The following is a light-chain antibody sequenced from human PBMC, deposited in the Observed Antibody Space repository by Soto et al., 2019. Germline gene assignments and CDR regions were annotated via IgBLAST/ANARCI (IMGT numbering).Light chain of an antibody. CDR3: QQAESFPFT. CDR2: GAS. CDR1: QGVSAW. Sequence: DIQMTQSPSSVSASVGDRATITCRASQGVSAWLAWYQQKPGKAPKLLIYGASSMQSGFPSRFSGSGSGTDFTLTITSLQREDFATYFCQQAESFPFTFGEGTNVEI. J-gene: IGKJ4*01. V-gene: IGKV1-12*01.